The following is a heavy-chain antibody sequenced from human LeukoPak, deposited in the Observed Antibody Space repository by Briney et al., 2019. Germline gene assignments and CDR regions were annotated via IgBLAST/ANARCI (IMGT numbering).Heavy chain of an antibody. CDR1: GYTFTGYY. CDR3: ARDQVHGDYVVFYYYYGMDV. D-gene: IGHD4-17*01. V-gene: IGHV1-2*02. Sequence: ASVKVSCKASGYTFTGYYMHWVRQAPGQGLEWMGWINPNGGGTNYKQKFQGRVTMTRDTSISTAYMELSRLRSDDTAVYYCARDQVHGDYVVFYYYYGMDVWGQGTTVTVSS. J-gene: IGHJ6*02. CDR2: INPNGGGT.